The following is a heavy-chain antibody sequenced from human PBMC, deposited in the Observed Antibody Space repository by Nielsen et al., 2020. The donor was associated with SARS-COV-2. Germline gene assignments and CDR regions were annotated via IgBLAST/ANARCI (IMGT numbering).Heavy chain of an antibody. V-gene: IGHV1-69*05. Sequence: SVKVSCKASGGTFSSYAISWVRQAPGQGLEWMGGIIPIFGTANYAQKLQGRVTMTTDTSTSTAYMELRSLRSDDTAVYYCARDGPSITIFGVVIIPVFDYWGQGTLVTVSS. CDR1: GGTFSSYA. CDR2: IIPIFGTA. CDR3: ARDGPSITIFGVVIIPVFDY. J-gene: IGHJ4*02. D-gene: IGHD3-3*01.